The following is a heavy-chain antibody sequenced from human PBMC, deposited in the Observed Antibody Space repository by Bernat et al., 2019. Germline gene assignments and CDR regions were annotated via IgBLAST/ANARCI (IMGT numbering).Heavy chain of an antibody. D-gene: IGHD6-19*01. V-gene: IGHV1-2*02. Sequence: QVQLVQSGAEVKKPGASVKVSCKASGYTFTGYYMHWVRQAPGQGLEWMGWINPNSGGTNYAQKFPGGVPRTRETSSSTADMEPGRLRSDDRAVYSCARDRDGRGWPRWGVSYGMDVWGQGTTATVPS. J-gene: IGHJ6*02. CDR3: ARDRDGRGWPRWGVSYGMDV. CDR2: INPNSGGT. CDR1: GYTFTGYY.